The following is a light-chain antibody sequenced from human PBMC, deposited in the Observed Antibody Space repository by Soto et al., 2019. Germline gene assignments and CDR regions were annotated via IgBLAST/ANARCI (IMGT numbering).Light chain of an antibody. Sequence: QSALTQPASVSGSPGQSITISCTGTSSDVGSYNLVSWYQQHPGKAPKLMIYEGSKRPSGVSNRFSGSKSGNTASLTISGLQAEDEADYYCCSYVKSAPVVFGGGTKLTVL. J-gene: IGLJ2*01. CDR1: SSDVGSYNL. V-gene: IGLV2-23*01. CDR3: CSYVKSAPVV. CDR2: EGS.